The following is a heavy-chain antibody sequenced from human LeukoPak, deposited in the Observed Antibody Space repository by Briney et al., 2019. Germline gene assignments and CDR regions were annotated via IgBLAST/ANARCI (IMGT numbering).Heavy chain of an antibody. V-gene: IGHV3-74*01. Sequence: GGSLRLSCAASGFTFIGYWMYWVRQAPGKGLVWVSRINSDGSSTSYADSVKGRFTISRDNAKNTLYLQMNSLRAEDTAVYYCARGVGYCSSTSCYWWFDPWGQGTLVTVSS. CDR1: GFTFIGYW. CDR3: ARGVGYCSSTSCYWWFDP. D-gene: IGHD2-2*01. CDR2: INSDGSST. J-gene: IGHJ5*02.